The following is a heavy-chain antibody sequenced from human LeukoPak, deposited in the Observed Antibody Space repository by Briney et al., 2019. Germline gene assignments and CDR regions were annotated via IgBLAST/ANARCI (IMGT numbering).Heavy chain of an antibody. Sequence: SETLSLTCAVYGGSFSGYYWSWIRQPPGKGLEWIGEINHSGSTNYNPSLKSRVTISVDTSKNQFSLKLSSVTAADTAVYYCASLRSDFWSGYYLNYSDYWGQGTLVTVSS. CDR3: ASLRSDFWSGYYLNYSDY. V-gene: IGHV4-34*01. CDR2: INHSGST. CDR1: GGSFSGYY. J-gene: IGHJ4*02. D-gene: IGHD3-3*01.